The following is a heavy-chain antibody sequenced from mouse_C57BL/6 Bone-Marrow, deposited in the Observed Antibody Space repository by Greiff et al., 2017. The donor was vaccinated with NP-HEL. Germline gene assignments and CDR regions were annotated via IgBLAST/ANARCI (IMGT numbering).Heavy chain of an antibody. CDR2: ISYDGSN. Sequence: EVQRVESGPGLVKPSQSLSLTCSVTGYSITSGYYWNWIRQFPGNKLEWMGYISYDGSNNYNPSLKNRISITRDTSKNQFFLKLNSVTTEDTATYYCARDEDFPFAYWGQGTLVTVSA. CDR3: ARDEDFPFAY. V-gene: IGHV3-6*01. CDR1: GYSITSGYY. J-gene: IGHJ3*01.